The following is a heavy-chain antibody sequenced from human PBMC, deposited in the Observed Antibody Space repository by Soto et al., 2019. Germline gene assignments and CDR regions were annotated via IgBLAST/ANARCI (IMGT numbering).Heavy chain of an antibody. Sequence: PGGSLRLSCAASGFTFSSYSMNWVRQAPGKGLEWVSSISSSSSYIYYADSVKGRFTISRDNAKNSLYLQMNSLRAEDTAVYYCARMGSRSRWPYYYYGMDVWGQGTTVTVSS. V-gene: IGHV3-21*01. J-gene: IGHJ6*02. D-gene: IGHD6-13*01. CDR2: ISSSSSYI. CDR1: GFTFSSYS. CDR3: ARMGSRSRWPYYYYGMDV.